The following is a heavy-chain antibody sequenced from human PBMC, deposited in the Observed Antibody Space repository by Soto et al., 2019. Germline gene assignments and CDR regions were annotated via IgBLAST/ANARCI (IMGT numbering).Heavy chain of an antibody. V-gene: IGHV4-61*01. CDR3: ARQRIEPAQYYFDY. D-gene: IGHD2-2*01. Sequence: LSLTCTVSGGSVSSGSYYWTWIRQSPGKGLEWMGYILSSGSTDYNPSLKSRVTISVDTSKNEFSLKLRSVTAADTAVYYCARQRIEPAQYYFDYWGQGTLVTVSS. J-gene: IGHJ4*02. CDR1: GGSVSSGSYY. CDR2: ILSSGST.